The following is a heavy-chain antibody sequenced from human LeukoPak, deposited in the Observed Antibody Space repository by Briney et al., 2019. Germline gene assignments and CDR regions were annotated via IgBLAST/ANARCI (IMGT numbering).Heavy chain of an antibody. J-gene: IGHJ5*02. V-gene: IGHV3-53*01. CDR1: DFSVTDNY. Sequence: GGSLRLSCAASDFSVTDNYVTWVRQAPGKGLQWVSSVYAGGATYYADSVRGRFTISRDKSKNTVYLQMTSLRVEDTDVYYCARGRRENWFDPWGQGTLVTVSS. CDR3: ARGRRENWFDP. CDR2: VYAGGAT.